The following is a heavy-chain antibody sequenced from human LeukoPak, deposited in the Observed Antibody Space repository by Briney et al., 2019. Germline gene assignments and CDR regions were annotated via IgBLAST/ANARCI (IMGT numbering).Heavy chain of an antibody. Sequence: ASVKVSCKVSGYTLTKLSMHWVRQALGKGLEWMGGFDPEDGETIYAQKFQGRVTMTEDTSTDTAYMELSSLRSEDTAGDYCATLGNHYGDIEYWGQGTLVTVSS. CDR2: FDPEDGET. J-gene: IGHJ4*02. CDR3: ATLGNHYGDIEY. CDR1: GYTLTKLS. D-gene: IGHD4-17*01. V-gene: IGHV1-24*01.